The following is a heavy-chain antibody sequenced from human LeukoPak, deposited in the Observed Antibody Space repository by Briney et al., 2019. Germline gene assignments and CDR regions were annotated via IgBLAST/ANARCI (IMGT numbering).Heavy chain of an antibody. CDR2: IYYSGST. D-gene: IGHD5-12*01. V-gene: IGHV4-59*01. CDR1: GGSISSYY. J-gene: IGHJ4*02. CDR3: AHSGYDFWSQTQFEY. Sequence: PSETLSLTCTVSGGSISSYYWSWIRQPPGKGLEWIGYIYYSGSTNYNPSLKSRVTISVDTSKNQFSLKQSSVTAADTAVYYCAHSGYDFWSQTQFEYWGQGTLVTVSS.